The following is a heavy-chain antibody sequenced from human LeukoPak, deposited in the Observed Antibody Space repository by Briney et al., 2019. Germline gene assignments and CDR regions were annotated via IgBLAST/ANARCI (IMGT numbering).Heavy chain of an antibody. CDR3: ARRGHLWFAR. CDR1: GGSISSYY. Sequence: PSETLSLTCTVSGGSISSYYWSWIRQPPGKGLEWIGEINHSGSTNYNPSLKSRVTISVDTSKNQFSLNLSSVTAADTAMYYCARRGHLWFARWGQGTLVTVSS. CDR2: INHSGST. V-gene: IGHV4-34*01. J-gene: IGHJ5*02. D-gene: IGHD3-10*01.